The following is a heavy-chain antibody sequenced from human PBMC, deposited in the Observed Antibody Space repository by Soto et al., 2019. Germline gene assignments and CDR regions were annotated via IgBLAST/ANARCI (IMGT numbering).Heavy chain of an antibody. Sequence: GASVKDSFNVFGYTFPSNAIDLMRQAPGQQLEWMGWINGGNGYTKYSRNFQDRVTLTRDTSASTTYMELSSLRSEDTAIFYCARATYTSGHSPTFAMDVWGQGTTVTVSS. CDR1: GYTFPSNA. D-gene: IGHD3-10*01. V-gene: IGHV1-3*01. CDR2: INGGNGYT. CDR3: ARATYTSGHSPTFAMDV. J-gene: IGHJ6*02.